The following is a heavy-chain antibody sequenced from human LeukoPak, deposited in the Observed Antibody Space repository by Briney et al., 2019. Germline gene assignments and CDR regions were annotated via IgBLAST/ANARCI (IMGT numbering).Heavy chain of an antibody. V-gene: IGHV3-53*01. CDR3: ATWVYDSSGYYFPGWYFDL. D-gene: IGHD3-22*01. J-gene: IGHJ2*01. CDR1: GFTVSSNY. CDR2: IYSGGST. Sequence: GGSLRLSCAASGFTVSSNYMSWVRQAPGKGLEWVSVIYSGGSTYYADSVKGRFTISRDNSKNTLYLQMNSLRAGDTAVYYCATWVYDSSGYYFPGWYFDLWGRGTLVTVSS.